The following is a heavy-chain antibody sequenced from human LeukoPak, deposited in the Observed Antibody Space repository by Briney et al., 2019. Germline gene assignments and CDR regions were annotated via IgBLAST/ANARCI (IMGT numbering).Heavy chain of an antibody. CDR3: ARPPLGYYSGGSCYHDAFDI. D-gene: IGHD2-15*01. Sequence: GESLRISCKGSGYSFTSYWISWVRQMPGKGLEWMGMIDPSDSYTNYSPSFQGHVTISADKSISTAYLQWSSLKASDTAMYYCARPPLGYYSGGSCYHDAFDIWGQGTMVTVSS. CDR2: IDPSDSYT. V-gene: IGHV5-10-1*01. J-gene: IGHJ3*02. CDR1: GYSFTSYW.